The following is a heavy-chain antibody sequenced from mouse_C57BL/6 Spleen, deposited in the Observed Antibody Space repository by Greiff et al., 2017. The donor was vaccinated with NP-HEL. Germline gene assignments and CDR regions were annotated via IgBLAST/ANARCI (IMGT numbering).Heavy chain of an antibody. J-gene: IGHJ4*01. V-gene: IGHV5-9-1*02. Sequence: EVKLEESGEGLVKPGGSLKLSCAASGFTFSSYAMSWVRQTPEKRLEWVAYISSGGDYIYYADTVKGRFTISRDNARNTLYLQMSSLKSEDTAMYYCTRGGLNYYAMDYWGQGTSVTVSS. D-gene: IGHD6-5*01. CDR2: ISSGGDYI. CDR1: GFTFSSYA. CDR3: TRGGLNYYAMDY.